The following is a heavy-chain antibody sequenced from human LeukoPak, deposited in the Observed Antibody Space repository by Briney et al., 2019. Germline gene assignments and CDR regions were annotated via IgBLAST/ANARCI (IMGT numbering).Heavy chain of an antibody. Sequence: GGSLRLSCAASGFTFSSYGMHWVRQAPGKGREWVAVISYDGSNKYYADSVKGRFTISRDNSKNTLYLQMNSLRAEDTAVYYCAKDGIFGVVLDYFDYWGQGTLVTVSS. V-gene: IGHV3-30*18. CDR1: GFTFSSYG. CDR3: AKDGIFGVVLDYFDY. D-gene: IGHD3-3*02. CDR2: ISYDGSNK. J-gene: IGHJ4*02.